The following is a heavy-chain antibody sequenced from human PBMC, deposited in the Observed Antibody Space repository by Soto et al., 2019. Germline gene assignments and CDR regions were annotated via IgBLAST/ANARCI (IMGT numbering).Heavy chain of an antibody. CDR2: IYPGDSDT. Sequence: GESLKISCKGSGYSFTSYWIGWVRQMPGKGLEWMGIIYPGDSDTRYSPSVQGQVTISADKSISTAYLQWSSLKASDTAMYYCARFGPPGYSGYDSGYWGQGTLVTVSS. D-gene: IGHD5-12*01. CDR1: GYSFTSYW. CDR3: ARFGPPGYSGYDSGY. J-gene: IGHJ4*02. V-gene: IGHV5-51*01.